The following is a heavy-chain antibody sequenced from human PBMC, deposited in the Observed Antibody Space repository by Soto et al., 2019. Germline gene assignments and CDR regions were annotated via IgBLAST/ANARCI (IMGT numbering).Heavy chain of an antibody. CDR3: ARGRVGATNVFDY. CDR1: GGSFSGYY. J-gene: IGHJ4*02. V-gene: IGHV4-34*01. CDR2: INHSGSN. D-gene: IGHD1-26*01. Sequence: QVQLQQWGAGLLKPSETLSLTCAVYGGSFSGYYWSWIRQPPGKGLEWIGEINHSGSNNSSPSIRSRVTISVDTSNNQFSRKLSTVTAADTAVYYCARGRVGATNVFDYWGQGTLVTVSS.